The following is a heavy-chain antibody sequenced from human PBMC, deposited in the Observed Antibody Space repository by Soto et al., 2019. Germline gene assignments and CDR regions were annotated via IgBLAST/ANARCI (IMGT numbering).Heavy chain of an antibody. CDR2: INHSGST. D-gene: IGHD6-13*01. V-gene: IGHV4-34*01. CDR3: ARGRGAAAGTIGGYYYYGMDV. J-gene: IGHJ6*02. Sequence: SETLSLTCAVYGGSFSGYYWSWIRQPPGKGLEWIGEINHSGSTNYNPSLKSRVTISVDASKNQFSLKLSSVTAADTAVYYCARGRGAAAGTIGGYYYYGMDVCGQGTTVT. CDR1: GGSFSGYY.